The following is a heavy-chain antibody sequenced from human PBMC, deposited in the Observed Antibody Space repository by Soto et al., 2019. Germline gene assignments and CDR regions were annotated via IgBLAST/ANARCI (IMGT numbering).Heavy chain of an antibody. CDR2: IKSDGTST. CDR1: GFTFSTYW. J-gene: IGHJ4*02. V-gene: IGHV3-74*01. CDR3: TREQQLWIGAYAY. D-gene: IGHD2-8*01. Sequence: EVQLVESGGGLVQPGGSLRLSCAVSGFTFSTYWMHWVRQAPGKGLVWVSGIKSDGTSTYYADSVKGRFTISRDNTRNTLYLQMSSLRAEDTGLYSCTREQQLWIGAYAYWGQGALVTVSS.